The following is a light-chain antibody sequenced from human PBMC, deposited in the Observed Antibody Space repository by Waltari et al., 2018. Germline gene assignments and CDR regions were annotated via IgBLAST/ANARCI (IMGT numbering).Light chain of an antibody. CDR2: SKN. V-gene: IGLV1-44*01. Sequence: QSVLTQPPSASGTPGQRVTIPCSGSSSNIGSNSVNWYQQLPGAAPKLLVYSKNQRPSGVPDRFSGSKSGTSASLAISGLQSDDEADYYCAAWDDSLNSWMFGGGTKLTVL. J-gene: IGLJ3*02. CDR3: AAWDDSLNSWM. CDR1: SSNIGSNS.